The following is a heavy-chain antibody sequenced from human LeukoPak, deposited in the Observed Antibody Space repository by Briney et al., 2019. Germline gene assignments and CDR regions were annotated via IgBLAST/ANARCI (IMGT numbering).Heavy chain of an antibody. CDR2: ISGSGGST. CDR3: AKDIKYQLLGGRLDP. CDR1: GFTFSSYA. D-gene: IGHD2-2*01. J-gene: IGHJ5*02. Sequence: GGSLRLSCAASGFTFSSYAMSWVHQAPGKGLEWVSAISGSGGSTYYADSVKGRFTISRDNSKNTLYLQMNSLRAEDTAVYYCAKDIKYQLLGGRLDPWGQGTLVTVSS. V-gene: IGHV3-23*01.